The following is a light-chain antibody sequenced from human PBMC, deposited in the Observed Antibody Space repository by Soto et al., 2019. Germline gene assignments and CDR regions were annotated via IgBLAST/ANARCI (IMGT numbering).Light chain of an antibody. Sequence: QLVLTQPRSVSGSPGQSVTISCTGSGSDVGAYDYVSWYQRHPGKAPKIMVFDVSRRPSGVPDRFSGSKSGNTASLTISGLQTEDEADYFCCSYAGSSYLVFGGGTKLTVL. CDR3: CSYAGSSYLV. CDR1: GSDVGAYDY. J-gene: IGLJ3*02. V-gene: IGLV2-11*01. CDR2: DVS.